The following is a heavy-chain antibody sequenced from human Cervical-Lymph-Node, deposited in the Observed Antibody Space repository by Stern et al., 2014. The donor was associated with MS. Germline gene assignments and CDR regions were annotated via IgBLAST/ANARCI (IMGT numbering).Heavy chain of an antibody. J-gene: IGHJ5*02. D-gene: IGHD1-7*01. CDR3: ERDLRVLGTTGWFDP. V-gene: IGHV1-18*01. CDR1: GYTFTTFG. CDR2: ISTYNGKT. Sequence: QVQLQQSGPEVKNPGASVKVSCKASGYTFTTFGVHWVRQAPGQGLEWMGWISTYNGKTNYAQKFQGRVIMSTDTSTTTAYMELRSLRSDDTAIYYCERDLRVLGTTGWFDPWGQGTLVTVSS.